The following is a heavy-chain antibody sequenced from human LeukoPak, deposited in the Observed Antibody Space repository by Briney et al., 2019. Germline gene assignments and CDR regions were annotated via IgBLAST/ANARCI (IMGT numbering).Heavy chain of an antibody. V-gene: IGHV4-34*01. CDR1: GGSFSGYY. D-gene: IGHD3-10*01. Sequence: SETLSLTCAVYGGSFSGYYWSWISQPPGKGLEWIGEINDIGNTNYDPSLRSRVTISVDTSKNQFSLSLTSATVADTAVYFCARLGSVGYYNYQYMDIWGNGTTVTVSS. CDR3: ARLGSVGYYNYQYMDI. CDR2: INDIGNT. J-gene: IGHJ6*03.